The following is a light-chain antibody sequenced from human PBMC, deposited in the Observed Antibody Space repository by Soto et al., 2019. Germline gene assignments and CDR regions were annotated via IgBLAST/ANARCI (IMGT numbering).Light chain of an antibody. CDR3: SSYTSSSTLSTYV. CDR1: SSDVCVYNH. Sequence: QSALTQPASVSGSPGQSITLSCPGTSSDVCVYNHVSWYQPHPGKAPKLMIYDVSNRPSGVSNRFSGSKSGNTASLIISGLQAEDEADYYCSSYTSSSTLSTYVFGTGTKVTVL. CDR2: DVS. V-gene: IGLV2-14*01. J-gene: IGLJ1*01.